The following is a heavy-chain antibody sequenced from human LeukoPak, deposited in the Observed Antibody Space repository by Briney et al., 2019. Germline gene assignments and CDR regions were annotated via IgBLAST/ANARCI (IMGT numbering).Heavy chain of an antibody. Sequence: PGGYLWLSCAASGFTFCSYSMNWVRQAPGQGLEWVSSISSSSSYIYYADSVKGRFTISRDNAKNSMYLQMNSLRAEDTAVYYCARDSGSGISWGQGTLVTVSS. D-gene: IGHD3-10*01. CDR1: GFTFCSYS. J-gene: IGHJ4*02. V-gene: IGHV3-21*01. CDR2: ISSSSSYI. CDR3: ARDSGSGIS.